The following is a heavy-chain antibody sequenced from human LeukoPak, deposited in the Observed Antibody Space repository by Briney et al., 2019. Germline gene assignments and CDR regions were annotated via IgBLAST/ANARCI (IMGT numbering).Heavy chain of an antibody. CDR3: AKEDAVYSGSYYGFDY. CDR1: GFTFSSYG. V-gene: IGHV3-30*02. D-gene: IGHD1-26*01. CDR2: IRYDGSNK. J-gene: IGHJ4*02. Sequence: GGSLRLSCAAYGFTFSSYGMHWVRQAPGKGLEWVAFIRYDGSNKYYADSVKGRFTISRDNSKNTLYLQMNSLRAEDTAVYYCAKEDAVYSGSYYGFDYWGQGTLVTVSS.